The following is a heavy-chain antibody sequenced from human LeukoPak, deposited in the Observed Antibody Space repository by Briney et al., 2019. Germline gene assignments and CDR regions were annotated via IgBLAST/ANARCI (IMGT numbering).Heavy chain of an antibody. J-gene: IGHJ4*02. CDR3: ARTTDTSSWSCDC. V-gene: IGHV1-2*02. Sequence: ASVKVSCKTSGYTFTSYYLHWVRQAPGQGLEWMGWINTDSGGTNYAQKFQGRITVTRDTSISTAYMEMISLRSDDTAKYYCARTTDTSSWSCDCWGQGALVTVSS. D-gene: IGHD6-13*01. CDR1: GYTFTSYY. CDR2: INTDSGGT.